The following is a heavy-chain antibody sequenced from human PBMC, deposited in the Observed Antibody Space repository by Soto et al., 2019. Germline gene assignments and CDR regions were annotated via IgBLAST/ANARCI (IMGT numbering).Heavy chain of an antibody. CDR2: IIPIFGTA. J-gene: IGHJ4*02. CDR1: GGTFSSYA. V-gene: IGHV1-69*12. Sequence: QVQLVQSGAEVKKPGSSVKVSCKASGGTFSSYAISWVRQAPGQGHEWMGGIIPIFGTANYAQKFQGRVTTTADESTSTAYMALSSLISDDTAVYYCARGASGSSSFDYWGQGTLVTVSS. CDR3: ARGASGSSSFDY. D-gene: IGHD1-26*01.